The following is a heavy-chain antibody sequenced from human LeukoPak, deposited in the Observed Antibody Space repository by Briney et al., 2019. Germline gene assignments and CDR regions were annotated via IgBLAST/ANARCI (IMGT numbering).Heavy chain of an antibody. V-gene: IGHV4-31*03. CDR1: GVSISSGGYY. J-gene: IGHJ4*02. Sequence: SETLSLTCTVSGVSISSGGYYWSWIRQHPGKGLEWIGYIYYSGSTYYNPSLKSRVTISVDTSKNQFSLKLSSVTAADTAVYYCARGLDVDTARHFDYWGQGTLVTVSS. CDR3: ARGLDVDTARHFDY. CDR2: IYYSGST. D-gene: IGHD5-18*01.